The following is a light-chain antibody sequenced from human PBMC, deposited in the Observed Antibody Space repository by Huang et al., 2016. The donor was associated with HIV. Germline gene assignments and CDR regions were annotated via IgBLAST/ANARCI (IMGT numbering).Light chain of an antibody. CDR3: QQHYYSPYT. CDR2: DAS. J-gene: IGKJ2*01. CDR1: QSVSSN. V-gene: IGKV3-15*01. Sequence: ETVMTQSPDTLSVSPGERVTLSCRASQSVSSNLAWYQQKAGLPPRLLIYDASTRATGVPVRFSGSGSGTEFTLTISSLQSEDFAVYFCQQHYYSPYTFGQGTRLEIK.